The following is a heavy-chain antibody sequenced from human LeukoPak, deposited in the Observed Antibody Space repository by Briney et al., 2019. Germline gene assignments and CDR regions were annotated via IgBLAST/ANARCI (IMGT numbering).Heavy chain of an antibody. Sequence: GGSLRLSCAASGLSFSYGMHWVRQAPGKGLEWVAFIRYDGSNKYYADSVKGRFTISRDNSKNTLYLQMNSLRAEDTAVYYCARDKVVGATYLDYWGQGTLVTVSS. CDR3: ARDKVVGATYLDY. V-gene: IGHV3-30*02. CDR1: GLSFSYG. D-gene: IGHD1-26*01. J-gene: IGHJ4*02. CDR2: IRYDGSNK.